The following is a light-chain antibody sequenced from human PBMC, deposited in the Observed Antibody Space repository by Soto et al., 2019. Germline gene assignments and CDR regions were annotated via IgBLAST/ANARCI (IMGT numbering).Light chain of an antibody. J-gene: IGKJ4*01. Sequence: DVLMTQSPLSLPVTLGQPASISCRSSQRLVHSDGNTSLNWFHQRPGQSPRRLIYKVSNRDSGVPDRFSGSGSGTDFTLKISRVEAEDVGVYYCLQGTHWPPTFGGGTKVEIK. CDR3: LQGTHWPPT. CDR2: KVS. V-gene: IGKV2-30*02. CDR1: QRLVHSDGNTS.